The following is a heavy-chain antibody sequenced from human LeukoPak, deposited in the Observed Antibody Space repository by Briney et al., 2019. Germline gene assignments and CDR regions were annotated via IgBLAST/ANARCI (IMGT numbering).Heavy chain of an antibody. J-gene: IGHJ4*02. CDR1: GFSFSTYW. Sequence: AGTLSLTCETSGFSFSTYWMSWVRQAPGKGLVWVANIRPDGSEKYYVDSVKGRFTISRDIAKQSVFLQMTSLRVEDTAVYYCAKGRYDSSGYYSICDYWGQETLVTVSS. CDR2: IRPDGSEK. CDR3: AKGRYDSSGYYSICDY. D-gene: IGHD3-22*01. V-gene: IGHV3-7*01.